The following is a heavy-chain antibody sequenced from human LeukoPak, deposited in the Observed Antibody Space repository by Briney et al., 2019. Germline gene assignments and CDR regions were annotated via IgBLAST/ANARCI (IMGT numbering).Heavy chain of an antibody. V-gene: IGHV3-23*01. CDR2: ISGSGGST. J-gene: IGHJ3*02. Sequence: GGSLRLSCAASGFTFSSYAMTWVRQAPGKGLEWVSAISGSGGSTYYADSVKGRFTISRDNSKNTLYLQMNSLRAEDTAVYYCAKDRRFRQLVPNAFDIWGQGTMVTVSS. CDR3: AKDRRFRQLVPNAFDI. CDR1: GFTFSSYA. D-gene: IGHD6-13*01.